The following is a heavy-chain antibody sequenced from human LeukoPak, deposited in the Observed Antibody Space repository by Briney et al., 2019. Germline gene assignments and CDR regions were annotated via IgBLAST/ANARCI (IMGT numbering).Heavy chain of an antibody. CDR2: ISQDGSRR. Sequence: PGGSLTPSCEASEFSISSDWMSWVRQAPGRGLEWLANISQDGSRRYYVDSVKGRFTISRDNAKKSLYLQMNSLRGEDTAIYYCARDFRSGFDPWGQGTVVTVSS. J-gene: IGHJ5*02. CDR1: EFSISSDW. CDR3: ARDFRSGFDP. V-gene: IGHV3-7*04.